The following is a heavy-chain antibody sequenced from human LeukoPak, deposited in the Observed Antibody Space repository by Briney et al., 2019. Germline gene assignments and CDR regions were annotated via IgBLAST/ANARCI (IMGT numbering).Heavy chain of an antibody. CDR1: GGTFSSYA. Sequence: ASVKVSCKASGGTFSSYAISWVRQAPGQGLEWMGRIIPILGIANYAQKFQGRVTITADKSTSTAYMELSSLRSEDTAVYYCARDGWAVAGHPDYWGQGTLVTVSS. V-gene: IGHV1-69*04. CDR2: IIPILGIA. D-gene: IGHD6-19*01. J-gene: IGHJ4*02. CDR3: ARDGWAVAGHPDY.